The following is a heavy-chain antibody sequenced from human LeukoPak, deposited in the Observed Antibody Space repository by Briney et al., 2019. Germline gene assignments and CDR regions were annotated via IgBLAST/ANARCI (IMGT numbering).Heavy chain of an antibody. V-gene: IGHV4-39*01. Sequence: SETLSLTCTVSGGSISSSSYYWGWIRQPPGKGLEWIGSIYYSGSTYYNPSHKSRVTISVDTSKNQFSLKLSSVTAADTAVYYCARRPRRGATTPFDPWGQGTLVTVSS. CDR2: IYYSGST. J-gene: IGHJ5*02. D-gene: IGHD1-26*01. CDR3: ARRPRRGATTPFDP. CDR1: GGSISSSSYY.